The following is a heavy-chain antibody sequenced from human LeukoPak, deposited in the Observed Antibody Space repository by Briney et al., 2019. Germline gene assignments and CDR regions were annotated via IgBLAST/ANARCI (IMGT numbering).Heavy chain of an antibody. CDR2: IRYDGSDK. CDR1: GFTLSDYG. V-gene: IGHV3-30*02. D-gene: IGHD6-19*01. Sequence: PGGSLRLSCAASGFTLSDYGMHWVRQAPGKGLEGVAFIRYDGSDKYYADSVRGRFTISRDNSKNTLYLQMNSLRVEDTAVYYCAKDRLVPGSVLDYWGQGTLVTVSS. CDR3: AKDRLVPGSVLDY. J-gene: IGHJ4*02.